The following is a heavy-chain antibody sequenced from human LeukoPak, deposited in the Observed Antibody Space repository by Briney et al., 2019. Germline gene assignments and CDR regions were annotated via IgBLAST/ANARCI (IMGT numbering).Heavy chain of an antibody. J-gene: IGHJ5*02. CDR1: GGTFSSYA. V-gene: IGHV1-69*13. D-gene: IGHD5-12*01. CDR3: ATTPPDVMVAHYNWFDP. Sequence: ASVKVSCKASGGTFSSYAISWVRQAPGQGLEWMGGIIPIFGTANYAQKFQGRVTITADESTSTAYMELSSLRSEDTAVYYCATTPPDVMVAHYNWFDPWGQGTLVTVSS. CDR2: IIPIFGTA.